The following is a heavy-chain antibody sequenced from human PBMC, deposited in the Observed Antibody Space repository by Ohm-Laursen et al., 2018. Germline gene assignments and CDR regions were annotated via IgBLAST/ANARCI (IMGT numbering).Heavy chain of an antibody. D-gene: IGHD3-9*01. CDR3: ATGDNAYFPPI. J-gene: IGHJ4*02. CDR1: GLSFRLYT. V-gene: IGHV3-69-1*02. CDR2: ISTSAVV. Sequence: SLRLSCAASGLSFRLYTINWVRQAPGQGLEFVSSISTSAVVYYDDSLKGRFTISRDNTNNSAYLQMISLRPEDTAVYYCATGDNAYFPPIWGQGTLVTVSS.